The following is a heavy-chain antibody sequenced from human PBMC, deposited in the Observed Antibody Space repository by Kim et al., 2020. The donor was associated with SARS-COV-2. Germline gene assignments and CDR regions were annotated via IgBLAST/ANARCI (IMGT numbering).Heavy chain of an antibody. Sequence: SETLSLTCAVYGGSFSGYYWSWIRQPPGKGLEWIGEINHSGSTNYNPSLKSRVTISVDTSKNQFSLKLSSVTAADTAVYYCARGYSSSWYVDYWGQGTLVTVSS. CDR1: GGSFSGYY. V-gene: IGHV4-34*01. CDR2: INHSGST. D-gene: IGHD6-13*01. J-gene: IGHJ4*02. CDR3: ARGYSSSWYVDY.